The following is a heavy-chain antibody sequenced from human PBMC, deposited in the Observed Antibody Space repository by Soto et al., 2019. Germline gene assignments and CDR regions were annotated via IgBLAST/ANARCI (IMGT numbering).Heavy chain of an antibody. V-gene: IGHV4-31*03. J-gene: IGHJ1*01. CDR1: GGSISSGGYY. CDR2: IYYSGST. CDR3: ARVILEGDDVVAENKYFQH. Sequence: QVQLQESGPGLVKPSQTLSLTCTVSGGSISSGGYYWSWIRQHPGKGLEWIGNIYYSGSTYYNPSLKSRVTLPVNTSKNQCSLKLSSVTAADTAVYYCARVILEGDDVVAENKYFQHWGQGTLVIVSS. D-gene: IGHD6-19*01.